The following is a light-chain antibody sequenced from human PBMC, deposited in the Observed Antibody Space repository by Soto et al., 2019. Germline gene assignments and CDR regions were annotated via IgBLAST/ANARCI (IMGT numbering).Light chain of an antibody. Sequence: EIVMTQSPATLSVSPGERATLSCRASQSVSSNLAWYQKKPGQAPRLLVYGASTRATGVPARFSGSESGTEFTLTISSLQSGDFAVYYCQQYNNWPLNFGGGTKVEIK. CDR3: QQYNNWPLN. CDR2: GAS. J-gene: IGKJ4*01. V-gene: IGKV3-15*01. CDR1: QSVSSN.